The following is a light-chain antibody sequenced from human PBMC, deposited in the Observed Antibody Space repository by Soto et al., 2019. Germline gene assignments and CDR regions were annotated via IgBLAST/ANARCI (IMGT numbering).Light chain of an antibody. J-gene: IGKJ2*01. V-gene: IGKV3-20*01. CDR2: GAS. Sequence: EIVLTQSPGTLSLSPGERATLSCRASQNVRSNYLAWYQQKPGQSPRLLLFGASSRATGIPDRFSGSGSGTAFSLTISRLEPEDFALYYCQQYGSSPLTFGQGTKVEIK. CDR1: QNVRSNY. CDR3: QQYGSSPLT.